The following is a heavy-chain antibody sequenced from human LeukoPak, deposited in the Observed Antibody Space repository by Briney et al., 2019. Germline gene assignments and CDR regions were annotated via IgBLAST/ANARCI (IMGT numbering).Heavy chain of an antibody. CDR2: INSDASTI. J-gene: IGHJ4*02. V-gene: IGHV3-74*01. CDR3: AKNDFFDY. D-gene: IGHD1-1*01. CDR1: GLTFSSDW. Sequence: PGGSLRLSCAASGLTFSSDWMHWVRQVPGKGLVWVSRINSDASTINYADSVKGRFTISRDNAKNTLYLQMNNLRAEDTAVYYCAKNDFFDYWGQGTLVTVSS.